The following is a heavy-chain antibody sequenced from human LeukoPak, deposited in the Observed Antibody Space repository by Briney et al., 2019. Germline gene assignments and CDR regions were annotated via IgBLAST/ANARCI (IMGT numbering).Heavy chain of an antibody. CDR1: GFSFGDHY. J-gene: IGHJ4*02. D-gene: IGHD6-13*01. V-gene: IGHV3-72*01. CDR2: SRDKSMSHTT. Sequence: GSLRLSCAASGFSFGDHYMDWIRQAPGKGLEWVGRSRDKSMSHTTQYAASVKGRFIISRDDSKNSLYLQMNSLKTEDTAVYYCTRVHDSSWSGSYFDYWGQGTLVTVTS. CDR3: TRVHDSSWSGSYFDY.